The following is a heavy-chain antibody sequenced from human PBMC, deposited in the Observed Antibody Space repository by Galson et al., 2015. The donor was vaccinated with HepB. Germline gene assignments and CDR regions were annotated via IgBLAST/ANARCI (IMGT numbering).Heavy chain of an antibody. CDR1: GFTFSDYY. D-gene: IGHD3-3*01. CDR2: ISGSSSYT. V-gene: IGHV3-11*06. J-gene: IGHJ3*02. CDR3: ARGSTDFWSDSDAFDI. Sequence: SLRLSCADSGFTFSDYYMSWIRQAPGKGLEWASYISGSSSYTNYADSVKGRFTISRDNAKNSLYLQMNSLRAEDTAVYYCARGSTDFWSDSDAFDIWGQGTMVTVSS.